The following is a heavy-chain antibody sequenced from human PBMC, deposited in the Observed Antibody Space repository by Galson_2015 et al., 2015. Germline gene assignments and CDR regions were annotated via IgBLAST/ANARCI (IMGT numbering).Heavy chain of an antibody. J-gene: IGHJ4*02. CDR1: GFTFRIYE. CDR2: ISSSGSTI. Sequence: LRLSCAGPGFTFRIYEMNWVRQAPGKGLEWVSYISSSGSTIYYTDSVKGRFTISRDNAKNSLYLQMNSLRAEDTAVYYCARRYNAASHYFDYWGQGTLVTVSS. V-gene: IGHV3-48*03. CDR3: ARRYNAASHYFDY. D-gene: IGHD1-1*01.